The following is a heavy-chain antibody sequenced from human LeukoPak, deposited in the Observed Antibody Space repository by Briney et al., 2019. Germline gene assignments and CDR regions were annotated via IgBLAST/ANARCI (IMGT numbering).Heavy chain of an antibody. CDR3: ARVRVIVGATFLDY. CDR1: GGSISSSSYY. CDR2: IYHSGRT. V-gene: IGHV4-39*07. D-gene: IGHD1-26*01. Sequence: SETLSLTCTVSGGSISSSSYYWGWIRQPPGKGLEWIGEIYHSGRTNYNPSLKSRVTISVDKSKNQFSLKVFSVTAADTAVYYCARVRVIVGATFLDYWGQGTLVTVSS. J-gene: IGHJ4*02.